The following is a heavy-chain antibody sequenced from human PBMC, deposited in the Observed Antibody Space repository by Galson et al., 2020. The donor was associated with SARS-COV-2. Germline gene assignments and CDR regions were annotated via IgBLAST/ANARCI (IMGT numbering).Heavy chain of an antibody. CDR2: IYTSGST. CDR3: ARDGWFGTLFEGDGYRQAFDI. CDR1: GGSISSYY. J-gene: IGHJ3*02. Sequence: SETLSLTCTVSGGSISSYYWSWIRQPAGKGLEWIGRIYTSGSTNYNPSLKGRVTMSVDTSKNQFSLKLSSVTAADTAVYYCARDGWFGTLFEGDGYRQAFDIWCQGTMVTVSS. V-gene: IGHV4-4*07. D-gene: IGHD3-10*01.